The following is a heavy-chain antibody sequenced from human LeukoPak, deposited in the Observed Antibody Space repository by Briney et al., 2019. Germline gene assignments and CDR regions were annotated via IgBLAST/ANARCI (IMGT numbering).Heavy chain of an antibody. D-gene: IGHD6-13*01. Sequence: PGGSLRLSCAASGFTFSSYAMSWVRQAPGKGLAWVSALSVSGGITYYADSVKGRFTISRDNSKTTLYLQMNSLRAEDSAVYYCAKDPRSGIAAAGSWYFDLWGRGTLVTASS. CDR1: GFTFSSYA. J-gene: IGHJ2*01. V-gene: IGHV3-23*01. CDR2: LSVSGGIT. CDR3: AKDPRSGIAAAGSWYFDL.